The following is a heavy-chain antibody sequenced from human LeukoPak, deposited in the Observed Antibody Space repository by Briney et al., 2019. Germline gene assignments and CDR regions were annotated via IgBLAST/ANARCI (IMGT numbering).Heavy chain of an antibody. CDR3: ARGMSMITFGGVIAPDFDY. CDR2: INPSGGST. Sequence: ASVKVSCKASGYTFTCYYMHWVRQAPGQGLEWMGIINPSGGSTSYAQKFQGRVTMTRDTSTSTVYMELSSLRSEDTAVYYCARGMSMITFGGVIAPDFDYWGQGTLVTVSS. V-gene: IGHV1-46*01. CDR1: GYTFTCYY. J-gene: IGHJ4*02. D-gene: IGHD3-16*02.